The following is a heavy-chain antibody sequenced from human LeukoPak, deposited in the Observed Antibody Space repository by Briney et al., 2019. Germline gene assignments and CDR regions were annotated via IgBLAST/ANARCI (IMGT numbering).Heavy chain of an antibody. CDR2: IYHSGST. V-gene: IGHV4-30-2*02. CDR3: ARSLDYYYGMDV. CDR1: GGSISSGGYS. J-gene: IGHJ6*02. Sequence: SETLSLTCAVSGGSISSGGYSWSWIRQPPGQGLEWIGYIYHSGSTYYNPSLKSRVTISVDTSKNQLSLKLSSVTAADTAVYYCARSLDYYYGMDVWGQGTTVTVSS.